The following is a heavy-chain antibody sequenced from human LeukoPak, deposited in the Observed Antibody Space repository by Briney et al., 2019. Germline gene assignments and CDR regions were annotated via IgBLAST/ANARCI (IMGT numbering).Heavy chain of an antibody. Sequence: PSETLSLTCAVYGGSFSGYYWSWIRQPPGKGLEWIGEINHSGSTNYNPSLKSRVTISVDTSKNQFSLKLSSVTAADTAVYYCTRIRDSSGYYLGAFDFWGQGTMVTVSS. J-gene: IGHJ3*01. CDR3: TRIRDSSGYYLGAFDF. CDR2: INHSGST. CDR1: GGSFSGYY. V-gene: IGHV4-34*01. D-gene: IGHD3-22*01.